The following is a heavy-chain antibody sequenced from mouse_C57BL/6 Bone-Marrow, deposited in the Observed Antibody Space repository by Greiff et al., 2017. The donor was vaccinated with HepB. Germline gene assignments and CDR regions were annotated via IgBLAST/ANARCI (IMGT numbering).Heavy chain of an antibody. D-gene: IGHD1-1*01. V-gene: IGHV14-4*01. Sequence: VQLQQSGAELVRPGASVKLSCTASGFNIKDDYMHWVKQRPEQGLEWIGWIDPENGDTEYASKFQGKATITADTSSNTAYLQLSSLTSADTAVYYCTTGYYGSSYSWYFDVWGTGTTVTVSS. CDR1: GFNIKDDY. CDR3: TTGYYGSSYSWYFDV. J-gene: IGHJ1*03. CDR2: IDPENGDT.